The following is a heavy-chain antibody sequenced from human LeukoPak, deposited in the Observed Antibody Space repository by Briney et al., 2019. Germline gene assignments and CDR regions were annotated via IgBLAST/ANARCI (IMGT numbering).Heavy chain of an antibody. Sequence: PSETLSLTCTVSGGSISSGSYYWSWIRQPAGKGLEWIGRIYTSGSTNYNPSLKSRVTISVDTSKNQFSLKLSSVTAADTAVYYCARITTGYSPFDYWGQGTLVTVSS. V-gene: IGHV4-61*02. CDR1: GGSISSGSYY. J-gene: IGHJ4*02. CDR2: IYTSGST. D-gene: IGHD3-9*01. CDR3: ARITTGYSPFDY.